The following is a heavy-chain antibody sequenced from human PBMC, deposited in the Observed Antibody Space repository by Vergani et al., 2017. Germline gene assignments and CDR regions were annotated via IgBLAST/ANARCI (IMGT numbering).Heavy chain of an antibody. Sequence: VQLVESGGGVVQPGRSLRLSCAASGFTFSSYAMSWVRQAPGKGLEWVSAISGSGGSTYYADSVKGRFTISRDNSKNTLYLQMNSLRAEDTAVYYCAKNVVRITIFGVERPAGGLDYWGQGTLVTVSS. CDR1: GFTFSSYA. CDR3: AKNVVRITIFGVERPAGGLDY. D-gene: IGHD3-3*01. V-gene: IGHV3-23*04. J-gene: IGHJ4*02. CDR2: ISGSGGST.